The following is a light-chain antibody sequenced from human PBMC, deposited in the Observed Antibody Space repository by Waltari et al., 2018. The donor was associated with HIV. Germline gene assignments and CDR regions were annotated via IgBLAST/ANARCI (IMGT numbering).Light chain of an antibody. Sequence: QSVLTQPPSVSAAPGQKVTISCSGSSSNIGNNYVSWYQQLPGTAPKLLIYDTTIRPSGIPDRFSGSESGTSATLGITGLQTGDEADYYCGTWDSSLSAWVFGGGTKLTVL. V-gene: IGLV1-51*01. CDR1: SSNIGNNY. CDR3: GTWDSSLSAWV. CDR2: DTT. J-gene: IGLJ3*02.